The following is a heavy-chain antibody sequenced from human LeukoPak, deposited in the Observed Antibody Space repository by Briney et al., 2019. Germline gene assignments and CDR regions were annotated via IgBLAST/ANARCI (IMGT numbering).Heavy chain of an antibody. D-gene: IGHD3-22*01. Sequence: GGSLRLSCAASGFTFSSSGMHWVRQAPGKGLEWVAFIRYDASNKYYADSVKGRYTISRDNSKNTLYLEMNSLRAEDTAVYYCAKDRIGSGYYFDAYWGQGTLVTVSS. CDR2: IRYDASNK. CDR3: AKDRIGSGYYFDAY. J-gene: IGHJ4*02. V-gene: IGHV3-30*02. CDR1: GFTFSSSG.